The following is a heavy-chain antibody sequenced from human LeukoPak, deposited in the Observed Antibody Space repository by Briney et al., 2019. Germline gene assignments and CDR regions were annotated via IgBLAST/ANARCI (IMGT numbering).Heavy chain of an antibody. Sequence: GGSLRLSCAASGFTFSSYWMNWVRQAPGKGLVWVSRIASDGSSTTYADSVKGRFSISRDNSKNTLYLQMNSLRAEDTAVYYCAKDPYSSSANWFDPWGQGTLVTVSS. CDR3: AKDPYSSSANWFDP. CDR1: GFTFSSYW. V-gene: IGHV3-74*01. CDR2: IASDGSST. J-gene: IGHJ5*02. D-gene: IGHD6-6*01.